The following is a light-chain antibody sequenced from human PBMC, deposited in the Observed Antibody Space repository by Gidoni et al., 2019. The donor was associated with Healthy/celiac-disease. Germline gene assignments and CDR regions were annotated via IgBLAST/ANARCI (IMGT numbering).Light chain of an antibody. J-gene: IGKJ5*01. CDR2: GAS. V-gene: IGKV3-15*01. CDR3: QQYNNWPST. CDR1: QGVSSN. Sequence: EIVMTQSPAPLSVSPGERATLSCRASQGVSSNLAWYQQKPGQAPRLLIYGASTRATGIPARFSGSGSGTEFTLTISSLQSEDFAVYYCQQYNNWPSTFXXXTRLEIK.